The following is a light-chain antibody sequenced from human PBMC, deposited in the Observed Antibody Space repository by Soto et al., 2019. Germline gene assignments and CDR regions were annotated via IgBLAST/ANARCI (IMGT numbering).Light chain of an antibody. V-gene: IGKV3-20*01. CDR2: YXS. Sequence: IVLTPSPGTAILSRGYRASLPXGASQSVTTSYLAWSRQQPGXPPRLXXDYXSSMATGSPDRLSGSGSGTDFTLPISRLEPEDFAAYYCQQYGSSTGPFGQGTKVDI. J-gene: IGKJ1*01. CDR1: QSVTTSY. CDR3: QQYGSSTGP.